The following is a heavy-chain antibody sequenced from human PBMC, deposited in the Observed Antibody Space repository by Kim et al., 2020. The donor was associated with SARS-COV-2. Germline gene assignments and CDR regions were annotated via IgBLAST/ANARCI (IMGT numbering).Heavy chain of an antibody. CDR3: AKRGGFGELLQDYYYYGMDV. D-gene: IGHD3-10*01. Sequence: RFTISRDNSKNTLYLQMNSRRAEDTAVYYCAKRGGFGELLQDYYYYGMDVWGQGTTVTVSS. J-gene: IGHJ6*02. V-gene: IGHV3-23*01.